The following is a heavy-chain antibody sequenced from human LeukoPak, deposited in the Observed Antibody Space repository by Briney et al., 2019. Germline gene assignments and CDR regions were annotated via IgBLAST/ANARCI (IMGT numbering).Heavy chain of an antibody. CDR3: ARRGAGSGGLDY. CDR2: IIETGASP. CDR1: GFSFSLYA. V-gene: IGHV3-23*01. D-gene: IGHD6-19*01. Sequence: GGSLRLFCAASGFSFSLYAMNWVRQAPGKGLEWVSTIIETGASPYYADSVRGRFTVSRDSSKNMFYLQMNSLRAEDTAIYYCARRGAGSGGLDYWGQGTLVTVSS. J-gene: IGHJ4*02.